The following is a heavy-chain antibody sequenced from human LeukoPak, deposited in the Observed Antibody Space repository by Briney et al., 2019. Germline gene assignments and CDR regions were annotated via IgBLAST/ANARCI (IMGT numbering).Heavy chain of an antibody. D-gene: IGHD3-3*01. CDR3: ARRKRITIFGVVIGRFNGWFDP. CDR2: IKHSGST. CDR1: GGSFSGYY. Sequence: PSETLSLTCAVYGGSFSGYYWSWIRQPPGKGLEWIGEIKHSGSTNYNPSLKSRVTISVDTSKNQFSLKLSSVTAADTAVYYCARRKRITIFGVVIGRFNGWFDPWGQGTLVTVSS. V-gene: IGHV4-34*01. J-gene: IGHJ5*02.